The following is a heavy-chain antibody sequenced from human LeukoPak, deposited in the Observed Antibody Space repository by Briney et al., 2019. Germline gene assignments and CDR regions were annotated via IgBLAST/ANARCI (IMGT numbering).Heavy chain of an antibody. J-gene: IGHJ6*02. V-gene: IGHV3-30*03. CDR2: ISYDGSNK. CDR1: GFTFSSYS. Sequence: GGSLRLSCAASGFTFSSYSMNWVRQAPGKGLEWEAVISYDGSNKYYADSVKGRFTISRDNSKNTLYLQMNSLRAEDTAVYYCARASYGMDVWGQGTTVTVSS. CDR3: ARASYGMDV.